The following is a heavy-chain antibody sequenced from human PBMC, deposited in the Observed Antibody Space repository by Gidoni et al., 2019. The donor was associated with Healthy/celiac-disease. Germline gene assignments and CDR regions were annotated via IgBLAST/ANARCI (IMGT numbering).Heavy chain of an antibody. J-gene: IGHJ4*02. D-gene: IGHD3-9*01. Sequence: EVQLLESGGGLVQPGGSLRLSCAASGFTFSSYAMSWVRQAPGKGLEWVSAISGSGGSTYYADSVKGRFTISRDNSKNTLYLQMNSLRAEDTAVYYCAKDPERYYDILTGLFDYWGQGTLVTVSS. CDR3: AKDPERYYDILTGLFDY. V-gene: IGHV3-23*01. CDR1: GFTFSSYA. CDR2: ISGSGGST.